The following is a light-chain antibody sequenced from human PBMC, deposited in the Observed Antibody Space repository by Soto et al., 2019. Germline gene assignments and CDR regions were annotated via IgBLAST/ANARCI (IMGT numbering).Light chain of an antibody. CDR3: LQYGGLPT. CDR2: GAS. J-gene: IGKJ1*01. Sequence: EIVLTQAPGTLSLSPGERVTLSCRASQSVTSSYIAWYQQKSGQAPRLLLYGASSRATGIRDRFRGSGSGTDFTLTSSRLEPEDFAVYYCLQYGGLPTFGQGTKVEIK. V-gene: IGKV3-20*01. CDR1: QSVTSSY.